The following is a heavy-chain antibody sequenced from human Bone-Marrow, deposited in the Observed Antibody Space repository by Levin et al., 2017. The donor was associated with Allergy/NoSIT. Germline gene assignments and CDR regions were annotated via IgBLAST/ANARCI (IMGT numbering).Heavy chain of an antibody. J-gene: IGHJ4*02. CDR2: IYYSGST. Sequence: SQTLSLTCTVSSGSIRSYYWNWIRQPPGKGLEWIGHIYYSGSTNCNPSLKSRVTISVDTSKNQFSLNLSSVTAADTAMYYCAGQRIVRGVILSQIDYWGQGTLVTVSS. CDR3: AGQRIVRGVILSQIDY. D-gene: IGHD3-10*02. CDR1: SGSIRSYY. V-gene: IGHV4-59*01.